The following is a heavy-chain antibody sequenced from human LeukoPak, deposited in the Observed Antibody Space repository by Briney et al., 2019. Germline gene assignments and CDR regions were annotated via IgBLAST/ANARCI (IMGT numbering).Heavy chain of an antibody. CDR2: ISSSGSTI. CDR3: ARDGGSGSYYDYYYYMDV. D-gene: IGHD1-26*01. V-gene: IGHV3-11*04. Sequence: GGSLRLSCAASGFTFSDYYTSWIRQAPGKGLEWVSYISSSGSTIYHADSVKGRFTISRHNAKNSLYLQMNSLRAEDTAVYYCARDGGSGSYYDYYYYMDVWGKGTTVTVSS. J-gene: IGHJ6*03. CDR1: GFTFSDYY.